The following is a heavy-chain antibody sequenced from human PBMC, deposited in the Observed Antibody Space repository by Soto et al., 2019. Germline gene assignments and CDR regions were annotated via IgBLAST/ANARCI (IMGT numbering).Heavy chain of an antibody. D-gene: IGHD2-2*03. Sequence: GASVKVSCKASGYAFTSYGISWVLQAPGQGLEWMGWISAYNGNTNYAQKLQGRVTMTTDTSTSTAYMELRSLRSDDTAVYYCARDRLVDIVVVPAASPYYYYGMDVWGQGTTVTVSS. V-gene: IGHV1-18*04. J-gene: IGHJ6*02. CDR2: ISAYNGNT. CDR1: GYAFTSYG. CDR3: ARDRLVDIVVVPAASPYYYYGMDV.